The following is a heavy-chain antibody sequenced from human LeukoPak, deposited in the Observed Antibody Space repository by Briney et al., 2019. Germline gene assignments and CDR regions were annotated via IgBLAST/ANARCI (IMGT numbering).Heavy chain of an antibody. CDR2: ISGSGGST. J-gene: IGHJ4*02. D-gene: IGHD6-19*01. CDR3: AKDRNAYSSGWYVY. CDR1: GFTFSSYA. V-gene: IGHV3-23*01. Sequence: GGSLSLSCAASGFTFSSYAMSWVRQAPGRGLEWVSAISGSGGSTYYADSVKGRLTISRDNSKNTLYQQMNSLRAEDTAVYYCAKDRNAYSSGWYVYWGQEALVTVSS.